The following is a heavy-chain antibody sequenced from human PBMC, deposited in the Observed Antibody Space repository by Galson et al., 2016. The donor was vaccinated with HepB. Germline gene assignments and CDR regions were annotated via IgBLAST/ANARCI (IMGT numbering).Heavy chain of an antibody. CDR2: IYYSGGT. CDR1: GGSISSRGYY. D-gene: IGHD2-15*01. V-gene: IGHV4-31*03. CDR3: AGYEVVSFDY. Sequence: TLSLTCTVSGGSISSRGYYWSWIRQHPGKGLEWIGYIYYSGGTYYNPSLQGRLTISLDTSKNHFSLKLDSVTAVDTAVYYCAGYEVVSFDYWGQGTLVTVSS. J-gene: IGHJ4*02.